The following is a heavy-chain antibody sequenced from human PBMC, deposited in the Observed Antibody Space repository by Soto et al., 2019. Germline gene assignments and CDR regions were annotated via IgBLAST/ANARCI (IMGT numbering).Heavy chain of an antibody. CDR2: IIPIFGTA. V-gene: IGHV1-69*13. J-gene: IGHJ6*02. CDR1: GGTFSSYS. Sequence: ASVKVSCKASGGTFSSYSISWVRQAPGQGLECMGGIIPIFGTANYAQKFQGRVTVTADESTSTAYMELSSLRSEDTAVYYCARQRYYDILTGYHPYYYYGMDVWGQGTTVTVSS. CDR3: ARQRYYDILTGYHPYYYYGMDV. D-gene: IGHD3-9*01.